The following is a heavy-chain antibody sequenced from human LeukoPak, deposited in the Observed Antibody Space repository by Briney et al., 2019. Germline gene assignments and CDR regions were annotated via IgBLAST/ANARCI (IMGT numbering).Heavy chain of an antibody. CDR3: ARDHVALGLCDY. J-gene: IGHJ4*02. D-gene: IGHD3/OR15-3a*01. Sequence: ASVKASCKASGYTFTSYYMHWVRQAPGQGLEWMGIINPSGGSTSYAQKFQGRVTMTRDTSTSTVYMELSSLRSEDTAVYYCARDHVALGLCDYWGQGTLVTVSS. CDR2: INPSGGST. CDR1: GYTFTSYY. V-gene: IGHV1-46*03.